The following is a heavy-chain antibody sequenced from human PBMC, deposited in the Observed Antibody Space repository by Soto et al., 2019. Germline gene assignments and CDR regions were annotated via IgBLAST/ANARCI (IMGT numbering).Heavy chain of an antibody. CDR3: ANDDIAAPPRYYYYGMDV. Sequence: EVQLLESGGGLVQPGGALRLSCAASGFTFSSYAMSWVRQAPGKRLEWVSAISGSGGSTYYADSVKGRFTSSRDNSKNTLYLPMNSLRAEDTAVYYCANDDIAAPPRYYYYGMDVWGQGTTVTVSS. CDR1: GFTFSSYA. V-gene: IGHV3-23*01. J-gene: IGHJ6*02. D-gene: IGHD6-6*01. CDR2: ISGSGGST.